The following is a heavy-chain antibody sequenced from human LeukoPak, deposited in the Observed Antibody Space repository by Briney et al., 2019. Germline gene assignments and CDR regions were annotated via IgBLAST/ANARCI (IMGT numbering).Heavy chain of an antibody. CDR2: ISYDGSNK. D-gene: IGHD2-15*01. V-gene: IGHV3-30*04. CDR1: GFTFSSYA. Sequence: PGGSLRLSCAASGFTFSSYAMHWVRQAPGKGLEWVAVISYDGSNKYYADSVKGRFTISRDNSKNTLYLQMNSLRAEDTAVYYCARDGLPCSGGSCYSDAFDIWGQGTVVTVSS. CDR3: ARDGLPCSGGSCYSDAFDI. J-gene: IGHJ3*02.